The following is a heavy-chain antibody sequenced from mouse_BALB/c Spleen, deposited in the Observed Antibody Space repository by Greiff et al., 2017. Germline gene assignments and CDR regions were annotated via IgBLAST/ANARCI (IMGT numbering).Heavy chain of an antibody. D-gene: IGHD2-10*01. CDR1: GFNIKDYY. Sequence: EVKLVESGAELVRPGALVKLSCKASGFNIKDYYMHWVKQRPEQGLEWIGWIDPENGNTIYDPKFQGKASITADTSSNTAYLQLSSLTSEDTAVYYCARFGTYYGNSSMDYWGQGTSVTVSS. V-gene: IGHV14-1*02. CDR3: ARFGTYYGNSSMDY. CDR2: IDPENGNT. J-gene: IGHJ4*01.